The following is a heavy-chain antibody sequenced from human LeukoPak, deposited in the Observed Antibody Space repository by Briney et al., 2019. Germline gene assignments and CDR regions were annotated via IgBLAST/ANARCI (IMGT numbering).Heavy chain of an antibody. J-gene: IGHJ5*02. CDR1: GGSFSGYY. CDR3: ARTLKYYYDSSGYRNWFDP. Sequence: SETLSLTCAVYGGSFSGYYWSWIRQPPGKGLEWIGETNHSGSTNYNPSLKSRVTISVDTSKNQFSLKLSSVTATDTAVYYCARTLKYYYDSSGYRNWFDPWGQGTLVTVSS. V-gene: IGHV4-34*01. CDR2: TNHSGST. D-gene: IGHD3-22*01.